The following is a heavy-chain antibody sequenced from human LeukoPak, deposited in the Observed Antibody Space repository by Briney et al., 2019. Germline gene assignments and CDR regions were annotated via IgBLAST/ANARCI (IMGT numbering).Heavy chain of an antibody. CDR1: GGSISSYY. D-gene: IGHD6-19*01. J-gene: IGHJ3*02. CDR3: ARRRVKQWLVRGCNAFDI. CDR2: INSSGST. Sequence: SSETLSLTCTVSGGSISSYYWSWIRQPPGKGLEWIGRINSSGSTNYNPSLKSRVTISVDPSKNQFSLKLSSVTAADTAVYYCARRRVKQWLVRGCNAFDIWGQGTMVTVSS. V-gene: IGHV4-4*07.